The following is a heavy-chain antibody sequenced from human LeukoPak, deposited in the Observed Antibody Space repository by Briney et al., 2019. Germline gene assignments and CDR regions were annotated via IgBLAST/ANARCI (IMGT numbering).Heavy chain of an antibody. Sequence: GESLKISREASGYSFSSQWIGWVRQMPGKGLEWMGNIYPGDSDTRYSPSFQGQVTISADKSTSTAYLQWSSLKASDTAMYYCARPSAAGISSWGQGTLVTVSS. CDR3: ARPSAAGISS. D-gene: IGHD6-13*01. V-gene: IGHV5-51*01. J-gene: IGHJ4*02. CDR2: IYPGDSDT. CDR1: GYSFSSQW.